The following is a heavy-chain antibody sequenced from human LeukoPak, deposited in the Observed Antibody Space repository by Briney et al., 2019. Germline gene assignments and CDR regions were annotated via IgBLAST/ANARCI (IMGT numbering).Heavy chain of an antibody. CDR3: AKDGGSYPDY. CDR1: GFTFSSYG. Sequence: PGGSLRPSCAASGFTFSSYGMHWVRQAPGKGLEWVAVISYDGSNKYYADSVKGRFTISRDNSKNTLYLQMNSLRAEDTAVYYCAKDGGSYPDYWGQGTLVTVSS. J-gene: IGHJ4*02. V-gene: IGHV3-30*18. D-gene: IGHD1-26*01. CDR2: ISYDGSNK.